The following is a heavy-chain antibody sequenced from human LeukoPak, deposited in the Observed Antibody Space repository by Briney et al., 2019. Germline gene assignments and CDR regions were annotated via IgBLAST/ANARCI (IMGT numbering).Heavy chain of an antibody. CDR2: ISRTGSTI. J-gene: IGHJ3*02. V-gene: IGHV3-48*03. Sequence: PGGPLRLSCAASGFTFSTYEMNWVRQAPGKGLEWVSYISRTGSTIYYADSVKGRFTISRDNAKNSLYLQMNSLRAEDTAVYYCARDAPTIDHAFDIWGQGTMVTVSS. CDR3: ARDAPTIDHAFDI. D-gene: IGHD2-15*01. CDR1: GFTFSTYE.